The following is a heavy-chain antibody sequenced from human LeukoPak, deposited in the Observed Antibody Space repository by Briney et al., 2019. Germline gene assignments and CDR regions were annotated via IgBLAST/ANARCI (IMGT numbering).Heavy chain of an antibody. CDR1: GFSFSVYW. CDR2: LKPDGSEK. V-gene: IGHV3-7*03. Sequence: GGSLRLSCIASGFSFSVYWMSWVRQAPGRGLEWVANLKPDGSEKNYGDSVKGRFTNSRDNSKNTLYLQMNSLRAEDTAVYYCAKLLYYYYDSSGYLDYWGQGTLVTVSS. CDR3: AKLLYYYYDSSGYLDY. J-gene: IGHJ4*02. D-gene: IGHD3-22*01.